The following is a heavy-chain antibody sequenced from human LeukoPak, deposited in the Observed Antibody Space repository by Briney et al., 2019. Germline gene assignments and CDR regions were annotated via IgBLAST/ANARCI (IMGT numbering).Heavy chain of an antibody. CDR3: ARCDSGFEFFDY. Sequence: GESLKISCKGSGYSFTNYWIGWVRQMPGKGLEWMGIIYSGESDTRYSPSFQGQVTISADKSISTAYLQWSSLTASDTAIYYCARCDSGFEFFDYWGQGTLVTVSS. CDR2: IYSGESDT. J-gene: IGHJ4*02. CDR1: GYSFTNYW. V-gene: IGHV5-51*01. D-gene: IGHD5-12*01.